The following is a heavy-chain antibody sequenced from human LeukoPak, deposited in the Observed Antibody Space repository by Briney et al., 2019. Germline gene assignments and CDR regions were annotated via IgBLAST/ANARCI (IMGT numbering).Heavy chain of an antibody. CDR2: IIPILGIA. CDR1: GGTFSSYA. CDR3: ARVEYSSSWYEADGAFDI. J-gene: IGHJ3*02. V-gene: IGHV1-69*04. Sequence: GASVKVSCKASGGTFSSYAISWVRQAPGQGLEWMGRIIPILGIANYAQKFQGRITITADKSTSTAYMELSSLRSEDTAVYYCARVEYSSSWYEADGAFDIWGQGTMVTVSS. D-gene: IGHD6-13*01.